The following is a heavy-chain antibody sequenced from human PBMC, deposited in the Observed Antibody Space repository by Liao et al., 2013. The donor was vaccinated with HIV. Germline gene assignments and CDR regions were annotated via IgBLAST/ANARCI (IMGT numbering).Heavy chain of an antibody. J-gene: IGHJ2*01. CDR1: GGSFSGYY. V-gene: IGHV4-34*02. D-gene: IGHD6-19*01. CDR3: ARGPSSTVAGPSPPLYYW. Sequence: QVQLQQWGAGLLKPSETLSLTCAVYGGSFSGYYWSWIRQSPREGPWSGSAKSFLLEVAATARPSRVESPSQWTRPGTSSPSKLISVTAADTAVYYCARGPSSTVAGPSPPLYYW. CDR2: SFLLEVA.